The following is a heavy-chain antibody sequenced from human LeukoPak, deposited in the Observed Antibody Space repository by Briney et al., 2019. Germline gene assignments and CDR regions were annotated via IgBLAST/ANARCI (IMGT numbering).Heavy chain of an antibody. CDR3: ASITMVRGVISNWFDP. J-gene: IGHJ5*02. V-gene: IGHV4-39*07. CDR2: IYYSGST. Sequence: NPSETLSLACTVSGGSISSSSYYWGWIRQPPGKGLEWIGSIYYSGSTYYNPSLKSRVTISVDTSKNQFSLKLSSVTAADTAVYYCASITMVRGVISNWFDPWGQGTLVTVSS. CDR1: GGSISSSSYY. D-gene: IGHD3-10*01.